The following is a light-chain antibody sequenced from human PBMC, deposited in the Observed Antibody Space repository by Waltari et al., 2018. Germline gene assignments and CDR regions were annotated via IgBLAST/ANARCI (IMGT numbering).Light chain of an antibody. CDR2: RAS. V-gene: IGKV1-5*03. CDR1: ENINDW. J-gene: IGKJ1*01. Sequence: DIQMTQSPSTLSASVGDRVTITCRASENINDWLAWYQHKPGKAPNLLIYRASSLESGVPSRFSGSGFGTEFTLTISSLQPDDFATYYCQHYKSYSRTFGQGTKVDVK. CDR3: QHYKSYSRT.